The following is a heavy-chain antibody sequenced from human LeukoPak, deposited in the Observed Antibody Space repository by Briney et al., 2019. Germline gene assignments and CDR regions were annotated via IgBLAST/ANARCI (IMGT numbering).Heavy chain of an antibody. CDR3: ARQGELAIDY. J-gene: IGHJ4*02. CDR1: GGSISSYY. V-gene: IGHV4-59*07. Sequence: KPSDTLSLTCTVSGGSISSYYWSWIRQPPGKGLEWIGYIYYSGSTNYNPSLKSRVTISVDTSKNQFSLKLSSVTAADTAVYYCARQGELAIDYWGQGTLVTVSS. D-gene: IGHD1-26*01. CDR2: IYYSGST.